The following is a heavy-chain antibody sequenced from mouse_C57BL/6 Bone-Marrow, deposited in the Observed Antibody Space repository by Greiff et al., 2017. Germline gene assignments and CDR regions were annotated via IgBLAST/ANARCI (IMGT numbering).Heavy chain of an antibody. Sequence: EVKLQESGGGLVKPGGSLKLSCAASGFTFSSYAMSWVRQTPEKRLEWVATISDGGSYTYYSDNVKGRFTISRDNAKNNLYLQMSHLKSEDTAMYYCARDAYYYGSSLYFDYWGQGTTLTVSS. CDR3: ARDAYYYGSSLYFDY. J-gene: IGHJ2*01. CDR1: GFTFSSYA. CDR2: ISDGGSYT. V-gene: IGHV5-4*01. D-gene: IGHD1-1*01.